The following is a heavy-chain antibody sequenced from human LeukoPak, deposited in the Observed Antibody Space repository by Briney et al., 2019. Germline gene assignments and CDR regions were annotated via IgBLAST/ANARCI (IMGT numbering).Heavy chain of an antibody. V-gene: IGHV4-59*01. J-gene: IGHJ4*02. Sequence: PSETLSLTCTVSGGSISSYYWSCILHPPARRLEWIGYIYYSGSTNYNPSLKSRVTISVDTSKNQFSLKLSSVTAADTAVYYCARESRYSYGRRFDYWGQGTLVTVSS. CDR1: GGSISSYY. CDR2: IYYSGST. D-gene: IGHD5-18*01. CDR3: ARESRYSYGRRFDY.